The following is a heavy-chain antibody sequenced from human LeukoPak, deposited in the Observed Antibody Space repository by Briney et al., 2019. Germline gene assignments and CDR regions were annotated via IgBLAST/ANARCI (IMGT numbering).Heavy chain of an antibody. D-gene: IGHD3-22*01. CDR1: GGSISSYY. CDR2: IYYSGST. J-gene: IGHJ4*02. CDR3: AMDNSGYYYVDY. Sequence: PSETLSLTCTVSGGSISSYYWSWIRQPPGKGLEWIGYIYYSGSTNYNPSLKSRVTISVDTSKNQFSLKLNSVTAADTAVYYCAMDNSGYYYVDYWGQGTLVTVSS. V-gene: IGHV4-59*08.